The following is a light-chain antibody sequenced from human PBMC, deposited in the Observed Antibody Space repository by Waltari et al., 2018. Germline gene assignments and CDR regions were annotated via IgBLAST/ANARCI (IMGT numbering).Light chain of an antibody. CDR2: GAS. V-gene: IGKV3-20*01. CDR1: PSVGSSY. J-gene: IGKJ4*01. Sequence: EIVLTQSPGTLSLSPGERATLSCRASPSVGSSYLAWYQQKPGQAPRLLIYGASSRATGIPDRFSGSGSGTDFTLTISRLEPEDFAVYYCQQYGSSPRTFGGGTKVEIK. CDR3: QQYGSSPRT.